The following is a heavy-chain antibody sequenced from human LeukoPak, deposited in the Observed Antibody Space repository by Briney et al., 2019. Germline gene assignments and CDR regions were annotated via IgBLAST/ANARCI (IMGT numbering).Heavy chain of an antibody. CDR3: AKKAQYNGNYPLDY. V-gene: IGHV3-23*01. CDR2: TSDRGDYT. D-gene: IGHD1-26*01. Sequence: RPGGSLRLSCVGSGFTSIAYALTWARQAPGKGLEWVSGTSDRGDYTYYADSVKGRFTISRDNSKNTLYLQMNSLRAEDTALYFCAKKAQYNGNYPLDYWGQGTLVTVSS. CDR1: GFTSIAYA. J-gene: IGHJ4*02.